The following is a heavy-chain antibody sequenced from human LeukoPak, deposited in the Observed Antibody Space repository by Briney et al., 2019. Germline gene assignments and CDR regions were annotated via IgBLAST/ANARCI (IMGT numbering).Heavy chain of an antibody. CDR1: GFTFSSYA. D-gene: IGHD3-3*01. CDR3: AKDGDYDFWSGYYIPFDY. CDR2: ISGSGGRT. V-gene: IGHV3-23*01. Sequence: GGSLRLSCAASGFTFSSYAISWVRQAPGKGLEWVSAISGSGGRTYYADSVKGRFTISRDNSKNSLYLQMNSLRADDTAVYYCAKDGDYDFWSGYYIPFDYWGQGTLVTVSS. J-gene: IGHJ4*02.